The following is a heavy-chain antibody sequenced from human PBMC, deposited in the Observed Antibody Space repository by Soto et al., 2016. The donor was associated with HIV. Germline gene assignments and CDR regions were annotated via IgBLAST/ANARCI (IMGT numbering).Heavy chain of an antibody. D-gene: IGHD3-16*01. V-gene: IGHV1-2*02. CDR1: GYSFTDYY. CDR2: IYPNTGGT. J-gene: IGHJ4*02. CDR3: VSYGY. Sequence: QVQLVQSGAEVKKPGASVKVSCKASGYSFTDYYLHWVRQAPGQGLEWMGWIYPNTGGTKFAQRFQDRVTMTRNTSISTAYMELSKLRSDDMATYYCVSYGYWGQGTLVTVSS.